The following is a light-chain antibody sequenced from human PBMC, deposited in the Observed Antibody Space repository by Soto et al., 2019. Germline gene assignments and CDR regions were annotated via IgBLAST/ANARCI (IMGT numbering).Light chain of an antibody. J-gene: IGKJ1*01. CDR3: QQSYSAPPT. V-gene: IGKV1-39*01. Sequence: DIQMTQSPSSLSASVGDRVTITCRASQSISTYLNWYQQKPGTAPKLLIYAASSLHSGVPSRFSGSGSGTDFALTISSLQPEDFATYSCQQSYSAPPTFGQGTNVEIK. CDR2: AAS. CDR1: QSISTY.